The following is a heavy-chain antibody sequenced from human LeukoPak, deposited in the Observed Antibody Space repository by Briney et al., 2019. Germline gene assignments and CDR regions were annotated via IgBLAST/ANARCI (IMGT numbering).Heavy chain of an antibody. CDR3: ARDLTSHDSSGYYFYYNGMDV. V-gene: IGHV1-18*01. Sequence: GASVNVSCKASGYSFNIYGVNWVRQVPGQGLEWLGWISVSNGHTNYAQKVQGRVTMTADTSTSTANMELRSLRSEDTAVYYCARDLTSHDSSGYYFYYNGMDVWGQGTTVSVSS. CDR1: GYSFNIYG. D-gene: IGHD3-22*01. CDR2: ISVSNGHT. J-gene: IGHJ6*02.